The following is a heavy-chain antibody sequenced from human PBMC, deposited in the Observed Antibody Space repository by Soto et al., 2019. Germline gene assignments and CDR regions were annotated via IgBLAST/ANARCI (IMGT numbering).Heavy chain of an antibody. CDR3: ARRSYCSSTSGPYYYYYYYMDV. D-gene: IGHD2-2*01. CDR2: INHSGST. Sequence: SETLSLTCAVYGGSFSGYYWSWIRQPPGKGLEWIGEINHSGSTNYNPSLKSRVTISVDTSKNQFSLKLSSVTAADTAVYCCARRSYCSSTSGPYYYYYYYMDVWGKGTTVTVSS. V-gene: IGHV4-34*01. J-gene: IGHJ6*03. CDR1: GGSFSGYY.